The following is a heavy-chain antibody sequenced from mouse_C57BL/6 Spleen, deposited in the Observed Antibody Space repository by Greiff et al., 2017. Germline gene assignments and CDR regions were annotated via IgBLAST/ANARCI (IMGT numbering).Heavy chain of an antibody. CDR3: ARLDYYAMGY. V-gene: IGHV1-66*01. CDR1: GYSFTSYY. J-gene: IGHJ4*01. CDR2: IYPGSGNT. Sequence: VQLQESGPELVKPGASVKISCKASGYSFTSYYIHWVKQRPGQGLEWIGWIYPGSGNTKYNEKFKGKGTLTADTSASTAYMQLSSLTSEDSSVYYRARLDYYAMGYWGQGTSVTVSS.